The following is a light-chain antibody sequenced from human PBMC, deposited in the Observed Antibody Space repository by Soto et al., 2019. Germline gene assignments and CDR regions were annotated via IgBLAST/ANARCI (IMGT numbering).Light chain of an antibody. V-gene: IGLV2-14*01. J-gene: IGLJ1*01. Sequence: QSVLTQPASVSGSPGQSITISCTGTSSDVGAYTSVSWYQQHPGKAPKLIIYEVSNRSPGVSTRFSGSKSASTASLTISGLQAEDEAHYYCSSYTSDNRDYVFGTGTKVTVL. CDR1: SSDVGAYTS. CDR3: SSYTSDNRDYV. CDR2: EVS.